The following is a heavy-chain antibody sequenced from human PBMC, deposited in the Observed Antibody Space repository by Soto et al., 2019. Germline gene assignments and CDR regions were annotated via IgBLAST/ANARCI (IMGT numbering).Heavy chain of an antibody. J-gene: IGHJ6*02. V-gene: IGHV3-30*18. D-gene: IGHD2-2*01. CDR2: ISYDGSNK. Sequence: GGSLRLSCAASGFTFSSYGMHWVRQAPGKGLEWVAVISYDGSNKYYADSVKGRLTSSRDNSKNTLYLQMNSLRAEDAAVYYCAKDIADIVVVPAADTGYYYYGMDVWGQGTTVTVSS. CDR1: GFTFSSYG. CDR3: AKDIADIVVVPAADTGYYYYGMDV.